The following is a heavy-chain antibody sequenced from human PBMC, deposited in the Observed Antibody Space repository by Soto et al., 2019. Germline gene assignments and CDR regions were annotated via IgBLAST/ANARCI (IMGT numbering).Heavy chain of an antibody. V-gene: IGHV1-69*12. J-gene: IGHJ4*02. CDR1: GTTFSNFA. CDR3: XXXXXXXGYFDY. CDR2: IILPFGTP. Sequence: QVRLVQSGAEVKKTGSSVKVSCEASGTTFSNFAIGWVRQAPGQGLEWMGGIILPFGTPNYAQKFQGRVTISADESMTTAYMELRGLRSEDTAVXYCXXXXXXXGYFDYWGQGTLVTVSS.